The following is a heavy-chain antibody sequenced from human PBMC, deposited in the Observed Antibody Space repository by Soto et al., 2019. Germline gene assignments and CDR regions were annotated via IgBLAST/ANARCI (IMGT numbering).Heavy chain of an antibody. Sequence: EVQLLESGGGLVQPGGSLRLSCAASEFTFSSYAMSWVRQAPGKGLEWVSGFTGSGGSTYYADSGKGRFTISRDNSKNMLYLQMNSLRAEDTAIYYCAKDYSSSWFYFDYWGQGTLVTVSS. CDR1: EFTFSSYA. D-gene: IGHD6-13*01. J-gene: IGHJ4*02. CDR2: FTGSGGST. V-gene: IGHV3-23*01. CDR3: AKDYSSSWFYFDY.